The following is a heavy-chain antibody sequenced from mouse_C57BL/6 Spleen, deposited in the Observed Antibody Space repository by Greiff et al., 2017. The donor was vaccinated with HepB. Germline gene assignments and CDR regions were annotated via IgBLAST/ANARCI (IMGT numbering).Heavy chain of an antibody. D-gene: IGHD1-1*01. Sequence: VQLVESGAELVKPGASVKISCKASGYAFSSYWMNWVKQRPGKGLEWIGQIYPGDGDTNYNGKFKGKATLTADKSSSTAYMQLSSLTSEDSAVYFCARQTTVVATRYFDVWGTGTTVTVSS. V-gene: IGHV1-80*01. CDR3: ARQTTVVATRYFDV. J-gene: IGHJ1*03. CDR2: IYPGDGDT. CDR1: GYAFSSYW.